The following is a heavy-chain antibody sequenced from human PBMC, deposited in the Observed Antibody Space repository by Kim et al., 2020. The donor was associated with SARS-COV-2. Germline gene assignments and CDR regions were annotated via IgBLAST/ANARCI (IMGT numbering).Heavy chain of an antibody. J-gene: IGHJ4*02. CDR2: IDCGNGNA. CDR3: LGGYYFDY. D-gene: IGHD2-15*01. CDR1: GHTFTRDS. Sequence: ASVKVSCKTSGHTFTRDSIHWVRQAPGQGLDWMGGIDCGNGNAIYSQNFQGRVTFTTDTSASTGYMEMSSLRSEDSAVYYCLGGYYFDYWGQGTLVTVSS. V-gene: IGHV1-3*01.